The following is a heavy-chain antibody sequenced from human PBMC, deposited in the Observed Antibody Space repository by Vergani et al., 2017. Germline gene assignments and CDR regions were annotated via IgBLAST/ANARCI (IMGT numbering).Heavy chain of an antibody. CDR2: IDPSDSYT. J-gene: IGHJ4*02. V-gene: IGHV5-10-1*01. D-gene: IGHD6-19*01. Sequence: EVQLVQSGAEVKKPGESLRISCKGSGYSFTSYWISWVRQMPGKGLEWMGRIDPSDSYTNYSPSFQGHVTMSAGKSIRTAYLQWSSLKAADTATYYCARQERAVATRGGQGTLVTVSS. CDR1: GYSFTSYW. CDR3: ARQERAVATR.